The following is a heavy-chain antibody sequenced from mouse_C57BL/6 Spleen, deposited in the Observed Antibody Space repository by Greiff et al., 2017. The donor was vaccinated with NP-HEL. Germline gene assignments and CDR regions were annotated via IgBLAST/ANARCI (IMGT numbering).Heavy chain of an antibody. D-gene: IGHD1-1*01. Sequence: EVQRVESGEGLVKPGGSLKLSCAASGFTFSSYAMSWVRQTPEKRLEWVAYISSGGDYIYYADTVKGRFTISRDNARNTLYLQMSSLKSEDTAMYYCTRVRITTVGFDYWGQGTTLTVSS. CDR1: GFTFSSYA. J-gene: IGHJ2*01. V-gene: IGHV5-9-1*02. CDR2: ISSGGDYI. CDR3: TRVRITTVGFDY.